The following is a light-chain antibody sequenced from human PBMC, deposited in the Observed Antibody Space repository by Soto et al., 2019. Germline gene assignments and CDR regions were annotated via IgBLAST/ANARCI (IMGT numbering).Light chain of an antibody. CDR1: TGAVTSGHH. J-gene: IGLJ2*01. Sequence: QAVVTQEPSLTVSPGGTVTLTCASSTGAVTSGHHPNWFQQKPGQAPRSLIYSTINKHSWTPARFSGSLLGARAALTLSGVQPEDEAEYYCLLYYGDTRVLGGGTKLTVL. CDR3: LLYYGDTRV. CDR2: STI. V-gene: IGLV7-43*01.